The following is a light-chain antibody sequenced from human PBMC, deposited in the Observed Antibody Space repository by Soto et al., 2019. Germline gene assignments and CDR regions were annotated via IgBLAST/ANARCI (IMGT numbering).Light chain of an antibody. CDR1: SSNIGAGYD. J-gene: IGLJ2*01. CDR3: QSYDSRIVV. Sequence: QSVLTQPPSVSGAPGQRVTISCTGSSSNIGAGYDVHWYQHLPRTAPKLLIYSNNNRPSGVPDRFSGSKSGTSASLAITGLQADDEADYYCQSYDSRIVVFGGGTKLTVL. CDR2: SNN. V-gene: IGLV1-40*01.